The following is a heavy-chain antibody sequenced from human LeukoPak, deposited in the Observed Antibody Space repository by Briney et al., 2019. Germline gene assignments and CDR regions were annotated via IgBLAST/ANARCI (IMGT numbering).Heavy chain of an antibody. CDR2: INPNSGGT. Sequence: ASVKVSCKASGYTFTGYYMHWVRQAPGQGLEWMGWINPNSGGTNYAQKFEGRVTMTRDTSISTAYMELRSLRSDDTAVYYCARGILRGQFDYWGQGTLVTVSS. CDR3: ARGILRGQFDY. V-gene: IGHV1-2*02. D-gene: IGHD3-16*01. J-gene: IGHJ4*02. CDR1: GYTFTGYY.